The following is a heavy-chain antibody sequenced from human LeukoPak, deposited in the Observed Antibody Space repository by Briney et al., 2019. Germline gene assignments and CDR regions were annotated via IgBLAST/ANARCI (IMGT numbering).Heavy chain of an antibody. V-gene: IGHV3-74*01. CDR1: GFTFSTFW. Sequence: GGSLRLSCAASGFTFSTFWMHWVRQAPGKGLVWVSRIKVDGSDTTYADSVKGRFTISRDNAKNTLYLQMNSLRDEDTAVYYCARVKGPKSTMVRGHNWFDPWGQGTLVTVSS. CDR2: IKVDGSDT. CDR3: ARVKGPKSTMVRGHNWFDP. D-gene: IGHD3-10*01. J-gene: IGHJ5*02.